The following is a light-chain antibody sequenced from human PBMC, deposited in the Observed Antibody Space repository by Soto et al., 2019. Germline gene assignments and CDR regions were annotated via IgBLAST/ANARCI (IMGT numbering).Light chain of an antibody. CDR1: SSDVGRYNY. CDR3: RSYTSSSTLVV. V-gene: IGLV2-14*03. J-gene: IGLJ2*01. CDR2: DVS. Sequence: QSALTQPASVSGSPGQSITISCTGTSSDVGRYNYVSWYQQHPGKAPKLMIFDVSNRPSGVSNRFSGSKSGNTASLSISGLQPEDEADYYCRSYTSSSTLVVFGGGTQLTVL.